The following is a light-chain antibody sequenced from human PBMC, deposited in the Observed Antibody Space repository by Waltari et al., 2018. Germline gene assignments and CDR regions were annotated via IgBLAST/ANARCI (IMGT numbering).Light chain of an antibody. V-gene: IGKV3-11*01. CDR1: QSVSSY. CDR3: QQRSNWPPLFT. Sequence: EIVLTQSPATLSLSPGARATLSCRASQSVSSYLAWYQQKPGQAPRLLIYDASNRATGTPARFSVSGSGTDFTLTISSLEPEDFAVYYCQQRSNWPPLFTFGPGTKVDIK. CDR2: DAS. J-gene: IGKJ3*01.